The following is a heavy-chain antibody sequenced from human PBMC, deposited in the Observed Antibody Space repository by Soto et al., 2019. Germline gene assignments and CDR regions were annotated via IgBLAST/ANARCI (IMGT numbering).Heavy chain of an antibody. CDR2: IYYSGST. Sequence: SDTLSLTCTVSGGYSSSSSYYRGWIRQPPGKGLEWIGSIYYSGSTYYNPSLKSRVTISVDTSKNQFSLKLSSVTAADTAVYYCMLGSGWKDFDYWGQGTLVTVSS. D-gene: IGHD3-22*01. CDR1: GGYSSSSSYY. CDR3: MLGSGWKDFDY. J-gene: IGHJ4*02. V-gene: IGHV4-39*01.